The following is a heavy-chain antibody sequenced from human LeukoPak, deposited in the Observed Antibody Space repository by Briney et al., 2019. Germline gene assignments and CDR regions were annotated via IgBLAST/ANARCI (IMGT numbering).Heavy chain of an antibody. V-gene: IGHV4-34*01. CDR1: GVSFSGYY. CDR2: INHSGST. J-gene: IGHJ5*02. CDR3: ARGRLYYDFWSGYYANWFDP. Sequence: SETLSLTCAVYGVSFSGYYWSWLRQPPGKGLEGIGEINHSGSTNYNPSLKSRVTISVDTSKNQFSLKLSSVTAADTAVYYCARGRLYYDFWSGYYANWFDPWGQGTLVTVSS. D-gene: IGHD3-3*01.